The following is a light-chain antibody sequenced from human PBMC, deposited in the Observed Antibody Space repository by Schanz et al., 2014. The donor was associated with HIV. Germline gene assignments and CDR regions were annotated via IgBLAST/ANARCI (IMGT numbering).Light chain of an antibody. J-gene: IGKJ3*01. V-gene: IGKV3-20*01. CDR2: GAS. CDR3: QQYNNSPPT. Sequence: EIVLTQSPGTLSLSPGERATLSCRASQSVSSSYLAWYQQKPGQAPRLLIYGASNRAAGIPDRFSGSGSGTDFTLTISSLQSEDFAVYNCQQYNNSPPTFGPGTKVHIK. CDR1: QSVSSSY.